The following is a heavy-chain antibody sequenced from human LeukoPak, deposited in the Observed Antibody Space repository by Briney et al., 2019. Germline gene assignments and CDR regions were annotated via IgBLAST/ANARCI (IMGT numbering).Heavy chain of an antibody. CDR3: ARHEQYQLLYRPYYYYYMDV. V-gene: IGHV4-59*05. J-gene: IGHJ6*03. CDR2: IYYSGST. CDR1: GGSISSYY. D-gene: IGHD2-2*02. Sequence: SETLSLTCTVSGGSISSYYWSWIRQPPGKGLEWIGSIYYSGSTYYNPSLKSRVTISVDTSKNQFSLKLSSVTAADTAVYYCARHEQYQLLYRPYYYYYMDVWGKGTTVTVSS.